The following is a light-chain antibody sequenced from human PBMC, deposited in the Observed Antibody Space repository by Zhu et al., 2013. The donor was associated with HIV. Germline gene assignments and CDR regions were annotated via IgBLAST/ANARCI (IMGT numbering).Light chain of an antibody. V-gene: IGKV3-11*01. CDR1: QSVSSY. J-gene: IGKJ2*03. CDR2: DAS. CDR3: HQRSNWPHS. Sequence: ERVMTQSPVTLSFSPGERATLSCRASQSVSSYLAWYQQKPGQPPRLLIYDASNRATGIPARFSGSGSGTDFTLTISSLEPEDFAVYYCHQRSNWPHSFGQGTKLEIK.